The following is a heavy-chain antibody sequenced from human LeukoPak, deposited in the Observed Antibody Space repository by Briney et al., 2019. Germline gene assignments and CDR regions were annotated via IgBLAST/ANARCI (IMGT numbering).Heavy chain of an antibody. CDR1: GFTFDDYA. D-gene: IGHD6-19*01. Sequence: GRSLRLSCAASGFTFDDYAMHWVRQAPGKGLEWVSGISWNSGSIGYADSVKGRFTISRDNAKNSLYLQMNSLRAEDTALYYCAKDLSLGAVAGPNYYYGMDVWGQGTTVTVSS. CDR2: ISWNSGSI. V-gene: IGHV3-9*01. J-gene: IGHJ6*02. CDR3: AKDLSLGAVAGPNYYYGMDV.